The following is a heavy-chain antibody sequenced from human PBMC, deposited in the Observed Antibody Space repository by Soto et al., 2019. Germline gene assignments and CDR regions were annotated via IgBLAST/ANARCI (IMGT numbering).Heavy chain of an antibody. CDR3: ARVGGVDYYDTSGYYSDY. Sequence: QVQLVQSGAEVKKPGSSVKVSCKASGGTFSSYAISWVRQAPGQGLEWMGGIIPIFGTANYAQKFQGRVTSTADESTSTAYMELSSLRSEDTAVYYCARVGGVDYYDTSGYYSDYWGQGTLVTVSS. CDR1: GGTFSSYA. D-gene: IGHD3-22*01. CDR2: IIPIFGTA. J-gene: IGHJ4*02. V-gene: IGHV1-69*01.